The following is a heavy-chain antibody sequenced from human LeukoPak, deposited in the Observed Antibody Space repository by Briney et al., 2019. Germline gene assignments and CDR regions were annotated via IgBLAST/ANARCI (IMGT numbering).Heavy chain of an antibody. J-gene: IGHJ4*02. CDR1: GFTFSSYA. V-gene: IGHV3-23*01. D-gene: IGHD3-10*01. Sequence: GGSPRLSCAASGFTFSSYAMSWVRQAPGKGLEWVSAISGSGGSTYYADSVKGRFTISRDNSKNTLYLQMTTLRAEDTAVYYCAKGPYYYGSGTNYWGQGTLVTVSS. CDR3: AKGPYYYGSGTNY. CDR2: ISGSGGST.